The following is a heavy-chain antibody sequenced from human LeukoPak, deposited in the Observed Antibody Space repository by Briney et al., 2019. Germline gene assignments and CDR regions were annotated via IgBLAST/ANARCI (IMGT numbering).Heavy chain of an antibody. Sequence: PGGSLRHSCAASGFTFSSYAMHWVRQAPGKGLEWVAVISYDGSNKYYADSVKGRFTISRDNSKNTLYLQMNSLRAEDTAVYYCARDYYYDSSGYYSPRTPFFDYWGQGTLVTVSS. V-gene: IGHV3-30-3*01. CDR1: GFTFSSYA. D-gene: IGHD3-22*01. J-gene: IGHJ4*02. CDR2: ISYDGSNK. CDR3: ARDYYYDSSGYYSPRTPFFDY.